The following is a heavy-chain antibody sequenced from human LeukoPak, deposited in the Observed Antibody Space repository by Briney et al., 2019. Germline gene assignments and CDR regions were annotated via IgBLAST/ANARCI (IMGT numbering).Heavy chain of an antibody. V-gene: IGHV3-23*01. CDR1: GFTFSISW. Sequence: GGSLRLSCAASGFTFSISWMNWVRQAPGKGLEWVSGTGSTGVSTFYADSVKGRFTVSRDNSKNTLSLQMNSLGAEDTAVYYCAKDPGVVPAHYFDYWGQGTLVTVSS. J-gene: IGHJ4*02. CDR3: AKDPGVVPAHYFDY. D-gene: IGHD2-2*01. CDR2: TGSTGVST.